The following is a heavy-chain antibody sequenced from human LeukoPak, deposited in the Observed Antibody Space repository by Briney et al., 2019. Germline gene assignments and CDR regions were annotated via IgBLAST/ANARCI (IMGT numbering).Heavy chain of an antibody. Sequence: ASVKVSCKASVYSFNNHGLSWVRQAPGQGLEWVGWVGAGNGDTHYAQKLQGRVTMTTDTSTNTAYMDLRSLRSDDTAVYYCARASSPYNWYFDLWGRGTLVTVSS. CDR2: VGAGNGDT. CDR1: VYSFNNHG. J-gene: IGHJ2*01. CDR3: ARASSPYNWYFDL. D-gene: IGHD4-11*01. V-gene: IGHV1-18*01.